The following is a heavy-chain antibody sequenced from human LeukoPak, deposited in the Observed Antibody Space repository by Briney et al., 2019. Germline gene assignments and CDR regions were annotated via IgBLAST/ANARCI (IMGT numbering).Heavy chain of an antibody. V-gene: IGHV1-8*01. CDR1: RYTFTSYD. J-gene: IGHJ6*02. CDR2: MNPNSGNT. CDR3: ARGHRVRSGSSWPVV. Sequence: GASVKVSCKASRYTFTSYDINWVRQATGQGLEWMGWMNPNSGNTGYAQKFQGRVTMTRNTSISTAYMELSSLRSEDTAVYYCARGHRVRSGSSWPVVWGQGTTVTVSS. D-gene: IGHD6-13*01.